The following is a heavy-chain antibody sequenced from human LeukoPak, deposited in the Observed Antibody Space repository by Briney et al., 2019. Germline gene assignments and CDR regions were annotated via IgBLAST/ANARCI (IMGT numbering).Heavy chain of an antibody. CDR3: ARATYGSGNGGADY. J-gene: IGHJ4*02. V-gene: IGHV3-30-3*01. Sequence: PGGSLTLSCAASGFTFSSYAMHWVRQGPGKGLELVAVIPYDGSNKYYADSVKGRFTISRHKSRNTLYLQMSSLRAEDTAVYYCARATYGSGNGGADYRGQGTLVTVSS. CDR1: GFTFSSYA. D-gene: IGHD3-10*01. CDR2: IPYDGSNK.